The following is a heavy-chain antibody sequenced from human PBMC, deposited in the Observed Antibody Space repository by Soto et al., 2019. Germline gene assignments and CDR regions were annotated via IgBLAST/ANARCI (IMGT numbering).Heavy chain of an antibody. J-gene: IGHJ6*02. V-gene: IGHV3-13*01. CDR1: GFTVSSYD. Sequence: GGSLRLSCAASGFTVSSYDMHWVRQAPGKGLEWVSVIGTAGDAYYSGSVKGRFTISRGNARNSLYLQMNSLRAGDTAVYYCARARPSARSDGSWGDYYSYGMDVWGQGTTVTVSS. CDR2: IGTAGDA. D-gene: IGHD3-10*01. CDR3: ARARPSARSDGSWGDYYSYGMDV.